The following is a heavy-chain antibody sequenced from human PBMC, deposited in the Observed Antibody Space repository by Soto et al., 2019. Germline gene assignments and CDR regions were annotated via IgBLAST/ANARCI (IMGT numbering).Heavy chain of an antibody. CDR2: ISWNSVSL. V-gene: IGHV3-9*01. CDR1: GFTFDDYA. J-gene: IGHJ4*02. CDR3: AKGSIGENDYFWSDYPSPFDC. D-gene: IGHD3-3*01. Sequence: PGGSLRLSCAASGFTFDDYAMHWVRQVPGKGLEWVSGISWNSVSLGYADSVKGRLTISRDNAKNSLYLQMNSLRAEDTALYFCAKGSIGENDYFWSDYPSPFDCWGQGTPVTVSS.